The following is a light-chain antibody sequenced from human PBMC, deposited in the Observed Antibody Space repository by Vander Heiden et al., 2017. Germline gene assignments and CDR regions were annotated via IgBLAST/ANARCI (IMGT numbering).Light chain of an antibody. J-gene: IGLJ2*01. Sequence: QSVLTQPPPASGTPGQRVTISCSGAYSNIGSNTVNWYQHLPGTAPKPLIYSNSHRPSGVPDRFSGSKSGTSASLAISGLQSEDEAHYYCSTWDDSLNGHVVFGGGTKVTVL. CDR2: SNS. CDR1: YSNIGSNT. V-gene: IGLV1-44*01. CDR3: STWDDSLNGHVV.